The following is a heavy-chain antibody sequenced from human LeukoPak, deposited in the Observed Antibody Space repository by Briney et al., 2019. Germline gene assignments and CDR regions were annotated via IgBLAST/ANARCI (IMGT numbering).Heavy chain of an antibody. V-gene: IGHV4-39*07. Sequence: GSLRLSCAASGFTFSSYSMNWVRQPPGKGLEWIGSIYYSGSTYYNPSLKSRVTISVDTSKNQFSLNVTSVTAADTAVYYCATNTGTVFDYWGQGALVTVSS. CDR2: IYYSGST. CDR1: GFTFSSYS. CDR3: ATNTGTVFDY. D-gene: IGHD7-27*01. J-gene: IGHJ4*02.